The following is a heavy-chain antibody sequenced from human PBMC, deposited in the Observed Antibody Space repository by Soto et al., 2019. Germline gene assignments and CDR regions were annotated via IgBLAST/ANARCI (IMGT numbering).Heavy chain of an antibody. CDR3: AKDIVVVPAAFYYYYGMDV. CDR2: ISAYNGNT. V-gene: IGHV1-18*01. CDR1: GYTFTSYG. D-gene: IGHD2-2*01. J-gene: IGHJ6*02. Sequence: SVKDSGNASGYTFTSYGISWVRQAPVQGLEWMGWISAYNGNTNYAQKLQGRVTMTTDTSTSTAYMELRSLRSDDTAVYYCAKDIVVVPAAFYYYYGMDVWGQGTTVTVSS.